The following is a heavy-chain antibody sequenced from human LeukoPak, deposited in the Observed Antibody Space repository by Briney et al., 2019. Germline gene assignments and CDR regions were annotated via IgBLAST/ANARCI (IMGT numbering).Heavy chain of an antibody. CDR1: GFTFSSYN. V-gene: IGHV3-48*01. D-gene: IGHD2-15*01. CDR3: AREGGVVVAANFVNWFDP. J-gene: IGHJ5*02. CDR2: ISSSSSTI. Sequence: GGSLRLSCAASGFTFSSYNMNWVRQAPGKGLEWVSYISSSSSTIYYADSVKGRFTISRDNAKNSLYLQMNSLRAEDTALYYCAREGGVVVAANFVNWFDPWGQGTLVTVSS.